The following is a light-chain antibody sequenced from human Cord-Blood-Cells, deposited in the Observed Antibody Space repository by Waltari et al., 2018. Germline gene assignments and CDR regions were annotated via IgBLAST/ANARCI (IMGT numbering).Light chain of an antibody. CDR1: SLRSYY. CDR3: NSRDSSGNHYV. Sequence: SSELTQDPAVSVALGQTVRITCQGDSLRSYYASRYQQKPGQAPVLVIYGKNNRPSGTPDRFSGSSSGNTASLTITGAQAEDEADYYCNSRDSSGNHYVFGTGTKVTVL. V-gene: IGLV3-19*01. J-gene: IGLJ1*01. CDR2: GKN.